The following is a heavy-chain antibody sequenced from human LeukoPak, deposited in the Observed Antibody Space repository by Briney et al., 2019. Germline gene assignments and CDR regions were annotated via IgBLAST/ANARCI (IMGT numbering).Heavy chain of an antibody. CDR2: IRYDGSNK. CDR3: AKDLVTMVRGVENYMDV. D-gene: IGHD3-10*01. Sequence: GGSLRLSCAASGFTFSSYGMHWVRQAPGKGLEWVAFIRYDGSNKYYADSVKGRLTISRDNSKNTLYLQMNSLRAEDTAVYYCAKDLVTMVRGVENYMDVWGKGTTVTISS. CDR1: GFTFSSYG. V-gene: IGHV3-30*02. J-gene: IGHJ6*03.